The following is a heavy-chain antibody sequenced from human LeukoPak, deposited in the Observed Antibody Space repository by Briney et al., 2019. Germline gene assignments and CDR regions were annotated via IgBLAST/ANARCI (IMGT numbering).Heavy chain of an antibody. J-gene: IGHJ6*04. CDR2: IDPSDSYT. CDR3: ARGPAANPADYYYYGMDV. Sequence: GESLQISCKGSGYSFTSYWISWVRQLPGKGLEWMGRIDPSDSYTNYSPSFQGHVTISADKSISTAYLQWSSLKASDTAMYYCARGPAANPADYYYYGMDVWGKGTTVTVSS. CDR1: GYSFTSYW. D-gene: IGHD2-2*01. V-gene: IGHV5-10-1*01.